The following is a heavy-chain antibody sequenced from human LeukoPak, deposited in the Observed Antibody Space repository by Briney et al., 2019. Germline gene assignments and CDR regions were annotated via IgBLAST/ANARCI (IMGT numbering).Heavy chain of an antibody. Sequence: SVKVSCKASGGTFSSYAISWVRQAPGQGLEWMGGIIPIFGTANYAQKFQGRVTITADESTSTAYMELSSLRSEDTAVYYCARVSKSGWYNPFYYYGMDVWGQGTTVTASS. J-gene: IGHJ6*02. D-gene: IGHD6-19*01. V-gene: IGHV1-69*13. CDR3: ARVSKSGWYNPFYYYGMDV. CDR2: IIPIFGTA. CDR1: GGTFSSYA.